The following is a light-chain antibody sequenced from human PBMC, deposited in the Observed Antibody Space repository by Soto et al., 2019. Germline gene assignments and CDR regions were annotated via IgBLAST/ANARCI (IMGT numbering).Light chain of an antibody. CDR1: QTISNT. J-gene: IGKJ5*01. CDR2: ASS. CDR3: QQTYRTPTT. Sequence: DLQMTQSPSPLSASVGDRVTITCRASQTISNTFNWYQQRPGKPPNLLIYASSTLQSGGPPRFSGGGSGTEFTLTISSLQPEDIATYYCQQTYRTPTTVGQGTRREMK. V-gene: IGKV1-39*01.